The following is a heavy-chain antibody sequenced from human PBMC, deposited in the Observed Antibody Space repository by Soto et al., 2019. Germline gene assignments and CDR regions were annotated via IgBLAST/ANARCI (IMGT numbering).Heavy chain of an antibody. Sequence: EVQLVESGGGLVKPGGSLKLSCAASGFTFSSYTMSWVRQAPGKGLEWVSSISSSSDYIYYVDSVKGRFTISRDNAKNSLYLQMNSLRAEDTAIYFCARAQEVVVGEIWGKKTKNYYYYAMDVWGQGTTVTVSS. J-gene: IGHJ6*02. CDR3: ARAQEVVVGEIWGKKTKNYYYYAMDV. CDR1: GFTFSSYT. V-gene: IGHV3-21*01. D-gene: IGHD2-21*01. CDR2: ISSSSDYI.